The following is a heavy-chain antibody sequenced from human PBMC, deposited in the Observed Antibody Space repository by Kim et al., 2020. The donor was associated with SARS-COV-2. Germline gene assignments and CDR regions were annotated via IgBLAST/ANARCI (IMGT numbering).Heavy chain of an antibody. CDR1: GFTVSSNY. Sequence: GGSLRLSCAASGFTVSSNYMSWVRQAPGKGLEWVSVIYSGGSTYYADSVKGRFTISRDNSKNTLYLQMNSLRAEDTAVYYCARDLTGGCFDYWGQGTLVTVSS. J-gene: IGHJ4*02. V-gene: IGHV3-66*01. D-gene: IGHD2-8*02. CDR2: IYSGGST. CDR3: ARDLTGGCFDY.